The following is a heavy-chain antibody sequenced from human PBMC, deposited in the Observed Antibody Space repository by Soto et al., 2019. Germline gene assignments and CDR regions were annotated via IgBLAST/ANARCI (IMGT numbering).Heavy chain of an antibody. J-gene: IGHJ2*01. CDR3: ARPYTVAGSSFWCFDL. CDR2: IKPDGSEK. D-gene: IGHD3-16*01. CDR1: GFTFGPYW. V-gene: IGHV3-7*01. Sequence: EVQLVESGGGLVQPGGSLRLSCAASGFTFGPYWMTWVRQAPGKGLAWVAKIKPDGSEKYYVDSGKGRFTISRDNTKTSLYLQMNSLRAEDTAVYYCARPYTVAGSSFWCFDLWGRGTRVTVSS.